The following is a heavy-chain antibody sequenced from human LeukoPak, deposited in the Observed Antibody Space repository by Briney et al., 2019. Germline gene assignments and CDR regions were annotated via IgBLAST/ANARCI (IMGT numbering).Heavy chain of an antibody. V-gene: IGHV3-23*01. CDR3: AYYHVNEEPPTF. J-gene: IGHJ4*02. D-gene: IGHD1-1*01. CDR1: GFTFSSYG. CDR2: ISGSGDST. Sequence: GGSLRLSCAASGFTFSSYGMSWVRQAPGKGLEWVSTISGSGDSTYYADSVKGRFTVSRDNSKNMLYLQMNSLRAEDTAVYYCAYYHVNEEPPTFWGQGTLVTVSS.